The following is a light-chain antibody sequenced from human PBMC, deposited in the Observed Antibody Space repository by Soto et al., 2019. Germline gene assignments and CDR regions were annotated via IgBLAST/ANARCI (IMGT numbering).Light chain of an antibody. V-gene: IGLV1-40*01. CDR2: NDN. Sequence: QSVLTQPPSVSGAPGQRVTISCTGSSSNIGAHYDVSWYRQFPGTARKLLIYNDNNRPSGVPDRFSGSKSGTSASLAITGLQAEDEADYYCQSYDSSLRGVLFGGGTKVTVL. CDR3: QSYDSSLRGVL. CDR1: SSNIGAHYD. J-gene: IGLJ3*02.